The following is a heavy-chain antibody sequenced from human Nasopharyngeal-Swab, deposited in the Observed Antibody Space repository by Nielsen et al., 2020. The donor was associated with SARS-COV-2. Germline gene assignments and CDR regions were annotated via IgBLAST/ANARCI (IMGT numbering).Heavy chain of an antibody. Sequence: GESLRLSCAASGFTFSSYWMHWVRQAPGKGLVWVSHINSDGSSTNYADSVKGRFTISRDNAKNTLYLQMNSLRAEDTAVYYCARDPGTSSGWYGGGGSNFDYWGQGTLVTVSS. CDR1: GFTFSSYW. V-gene: IGHV3-74*01. D-gene: IGHD6-19*01. CDR3: ARDPGTSSGWYGGGGSNFDY. CDR2: INSDGSST. J-gene: IGHJ4*02.